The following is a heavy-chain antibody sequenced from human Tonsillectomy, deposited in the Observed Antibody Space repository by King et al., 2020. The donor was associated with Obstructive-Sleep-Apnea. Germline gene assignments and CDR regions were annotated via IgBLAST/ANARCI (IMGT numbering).Heavy chain of an antibody. J-gene: IGHJ4*02. CDR1: CGSISNYY. CDR2: MYYSGNT. CDR3: ARHRGVEDYGGYGDYFDY. Sequence: QLQESGPGLVKPSETLSLTCTVSCGSISNYYWSWIRQPPGKGLEWIGYMYYSGNTNFNPSLKSRVTISADTSKIQFSLRLRSVTAADTAVYYCARHRGVEDYGGYGDYFDYWGQGTLVTVSS. V-gene: IGHV4-59*08. D-gene: IGHD5-12*01.